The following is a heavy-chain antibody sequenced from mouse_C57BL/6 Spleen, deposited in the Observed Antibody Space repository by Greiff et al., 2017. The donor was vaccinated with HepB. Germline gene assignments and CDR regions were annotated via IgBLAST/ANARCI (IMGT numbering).Heavy chain of an antibody. V-gene: IGHV1-22*01. CDR1: GYTFTDYN. D-gene: IGHD1-1*01. CDR2: INPNNGGT. Sequence: EVQLQQSGPELVKPGASVKMSCKASGYTFTDYNMHWVKQSHGKSLEWIGDINPNNGGTSYNQKFKGKATLTVNKSSSTAYMELRSLTSEDSAVYYCATNYYCSSRGDFDVWGTGTTVTVSS. J-gene: IGHJ1*03. CDR3: ATNYYCSSRGDFDV.